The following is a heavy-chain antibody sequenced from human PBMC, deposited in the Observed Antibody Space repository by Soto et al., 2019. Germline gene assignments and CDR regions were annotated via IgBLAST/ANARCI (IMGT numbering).Heavy chain of an antibody. CDR2: IYYSGST. D-gene: IGHD6-19*01. CDR3: ARSSQWLVYYFDY. J-gene: IGHJ4*02. V-gene: IGHV4-59*01. Sequence: QVQLQESGPGLVKPSETLSLTCTVSGGSISSYNWCWIRQPPGKGLEWMGYIYYSGSTNYNPSLKSRVTISVDTSKNQFSLKLSSVTAADTAVYYCARSSQWLVYYFDYWGQGTLVTVSS. CDR1: GGSISSYN.